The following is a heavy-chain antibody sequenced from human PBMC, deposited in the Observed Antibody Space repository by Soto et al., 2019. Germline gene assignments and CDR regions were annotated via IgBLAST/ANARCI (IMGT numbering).Heavy chain of an antibody. CDR1: GGSISGYY. Sequence: SETLSLTCTVSGGSISGYYWSWIRKPPGKGLEWIGYLYYGGAPNYNPSLKSRVTISLDTSNNQFSLKLSSVTAADTAVYYCARDLRGSSCYDFWGQGTLVTVSS. J-gene: IGHJ4*02. CDR2: LYYGGAP. D-gene: IGHD6-19*01. CDR3: ARDLRGSSCYDF. V-gene: IGHV4-59*01.